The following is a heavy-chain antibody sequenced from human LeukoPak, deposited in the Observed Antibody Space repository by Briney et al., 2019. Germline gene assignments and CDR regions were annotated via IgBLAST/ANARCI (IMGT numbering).Heavy chain of an antibody. Sequence: ASVKVSCKASGYTFTVYFIHWVRQAPGQGLEWMGWINPSSGATNYAQNFQGRVTLTREMSISTAYMEVSRLLSDDTAVYYCARVTYDRSGYYNGIPYWGQGTLVIVSS. CDR1: GYTFTVYF. J-gene: IGHJ4*02. V-gene: IGHV1-2*02. CDR3: ARVTYDRSGYYNGIPY. CDR2: INPSSGAT. D-gene: IGHD3-22*01.